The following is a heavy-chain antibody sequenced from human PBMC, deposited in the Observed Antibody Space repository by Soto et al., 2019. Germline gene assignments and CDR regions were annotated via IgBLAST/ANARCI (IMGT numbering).Heavy chain of an antibody. CDR2: ISYDGSNK. V-gene: IGHV3-30-3*01. D-gene: IGHD1-26*01. CDR1: GFTFSSYA. CDR3: ARDLEWELSIVGAVDY. Sequence: QVQLVESGGGVVQPGRSLRLSCAASGFTFSSYAMHWVRQAPGKGLEWVAVISYDGSNKYYADSVKGRFTISRDNSKNTLYLQMNSRRAEDTAVYYCARDLEWELSIVGAVDYWGQGTLVTVSS. J-gene: IGHJ4*02.